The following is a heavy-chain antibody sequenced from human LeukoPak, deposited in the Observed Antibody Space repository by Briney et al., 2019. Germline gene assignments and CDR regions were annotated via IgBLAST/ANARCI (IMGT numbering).Heavy chain of an antibody. V-gene: IGHV1-2*02. J-gene: IGHJ4*02. CDR2: INPDSGGT. D-gene: IGHD2-2*01. Sequence: ASVKVSCKASGYTFTDYYIHWVRQAPGQGLEWMGWINPDSGGTNYAQKFQGRVTMTRDTSISTAYMELSSLRSDDTAVYYCARDLGIVVVPAAILSWGQGTLLTVSS. CDR1: GYTFTDYY. CDR3: ARDLGIVVVPAAILS.